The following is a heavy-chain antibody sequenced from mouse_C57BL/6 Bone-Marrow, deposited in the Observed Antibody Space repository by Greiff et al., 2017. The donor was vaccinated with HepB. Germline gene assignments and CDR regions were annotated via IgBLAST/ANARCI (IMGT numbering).Heavy chain of an antibody. CDR2: INPYNGGT. CDR3: ARGDYYGRAWFAY. CDR1: GYTFTDYY. Sequence: EVKLMESGPVLVKPGASVKMSCKASGYTFTDYYMNWVKQSHGKSLEWIGVINPYNGGTSYNQKFKGKATLTVDKSSSTAYMELNSLTSEDSAVYYCARGDYYGRAWFAYWGQGTLVTVSA. D-gene: IGHD1-1*01. V-gene: IGHV1-19*01. J-gene: IGHJ3*01.